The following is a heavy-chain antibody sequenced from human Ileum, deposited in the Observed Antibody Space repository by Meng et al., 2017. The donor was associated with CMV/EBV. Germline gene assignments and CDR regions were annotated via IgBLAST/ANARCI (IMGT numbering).Heavy chain of an antibody. CDR2: ISGHHGNT. V-gene: IGHV1-18*01. CDR1: CYTFTNHN. D-gene: IGHD7-27*01. CDR3: ARDNCGYDY. Sequence: VELVPARSEATETRALVNVVCKTSCYTFTNHNIAWVRQDPGQGLEWMGWISGHHGNTDHAQKYQDRVTMTRDTSTNTAYMELRSLTSDYTAMYYWARDNCGYDYWGQGTLVTVSS. J-gene: IGHJ4*02.